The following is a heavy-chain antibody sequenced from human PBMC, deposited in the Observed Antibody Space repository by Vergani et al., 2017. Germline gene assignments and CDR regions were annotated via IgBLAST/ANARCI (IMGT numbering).Heavy chain of an antibody. V-gene: IGHV3-30*19. CDR2: ISYDGRNK. CDR3: AGGTSYDFWSGHGHYF. D-gene: IGHD3-3*01. J-gene: IGHJ4*02. CDR1: GFTFSDYG. Sequence: QVQLVESGGGVVQPGRSLRLSCAASGFTFSDYGMHWVRQTPGKGLEWVAVISYDGRNKYYADSVKGRFTISRDNSKNTLYLQVNSLRVEDTAVYYCAGGTSYDFWSGHGHYFWGQGTLVTVSS.